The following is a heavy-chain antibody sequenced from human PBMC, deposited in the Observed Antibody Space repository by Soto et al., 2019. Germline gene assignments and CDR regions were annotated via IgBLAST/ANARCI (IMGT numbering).Heavy chain of an antibody. V-gene: IGHV4-61*01. CDR3: ARDRRARYGPPPPANYYYGMDV. J-gene: IGHJ6*02. CDR1: GGSVSSGSYY. Sequence: SETLSLTCTVSGGSVSSGSYYWSWIRQPPGKGLEWIGYIYYSGSTNYNPSLKSRVTISVDTSKNQFSLKLSSVTAADTAVYYCARDRRARYGPPPPANYYYGMDVWGQGTTVTVSS. CDR2: IYYSGST. D-gene: IGHD1-1*01.